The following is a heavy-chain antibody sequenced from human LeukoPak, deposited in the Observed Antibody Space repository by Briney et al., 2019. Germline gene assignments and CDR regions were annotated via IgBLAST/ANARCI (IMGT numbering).Heavy chain of an antibody. Sequence: ASVKVSCKASGYTFTSYGVNWVRQAPGRGLEWMGWIGTYSGNTNYAQMLQGRVTMTTDTSTSTAYMELRSLRSDDTAVYYCARDAELTVYSSSPYSFDYWGQGTLVTVSS. CDR2: IGTYSGNT. V-gene: IGHV1-18*01. CDR1: GYTFTSYG. J-gene: IGHJ4*02. CDR3: ARDAELTVYSSSPYSFDY. D-gene: IGHD6-13*01.